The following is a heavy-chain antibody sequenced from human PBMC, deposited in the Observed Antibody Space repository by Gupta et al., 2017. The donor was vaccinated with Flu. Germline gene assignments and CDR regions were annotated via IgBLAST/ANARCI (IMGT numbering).Heavy chain of an antibody. D-gene: IGHD6-6*01. CDR2: IYYSGST. J-gene: IGHJ4*02. V-gene: IGHV4-59*01. Sequence: QVQLQESGPGLVKPSETLSLTCTVPGGSISSYYWSWIRQPPGKGLEWIGYIYYSGSTNYNPSLKSRVTISVDTSKNQFSLKLSSVTAADTAVYYCARGRSSHQKYYFDYWGQGTLVTVSS. CDR3: ARGRSSHQKYYFDY. CDR1: GGSISSYY.